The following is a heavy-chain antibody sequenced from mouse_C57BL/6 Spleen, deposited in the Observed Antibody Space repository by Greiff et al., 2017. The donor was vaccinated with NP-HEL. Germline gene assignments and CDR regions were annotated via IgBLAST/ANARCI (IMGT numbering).Heavy chain of an antibody. CDR3: AKDYGSSPHAMDY. V-gene: IGHV1-78*01. Sequence: VQLQQSDAELVKPGASVKISCKVSGYTFTDHTIHWMKQRPEQGLEWIGYIYPRDGSTKYNQKFKDKATLTADKSSSTAYMQLSSLTYEDSAVYYCAKDYGSSPHAMDYWGQGTSVTVSS. D-gene: IGHD1-1*01. CDR1: GYTFTDHT. CDR2: IYPRDGST. J-gene: IGHJ4*01.